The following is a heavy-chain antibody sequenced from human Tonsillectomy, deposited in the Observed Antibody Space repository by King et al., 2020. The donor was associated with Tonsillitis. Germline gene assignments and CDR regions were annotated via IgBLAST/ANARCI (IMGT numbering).Heavy chain of an antibody. Sequence: VQLVESGGGLVQPGGSLRLSCAASGFTFSSYEMNWVRQAPGKGLEWVSYISTSGTTKYYADSVKGRFTISRDNAKNSLYLQMNSLRAEDTAIYYCTRDDDPWGQGTLVTVSS. V-gene: IGHV3-48*03. CDR3: TRDDDP. CDR2: ISTSGTTK. J-gene: IGHJ5*02. CDR1: GFTFSSYE.